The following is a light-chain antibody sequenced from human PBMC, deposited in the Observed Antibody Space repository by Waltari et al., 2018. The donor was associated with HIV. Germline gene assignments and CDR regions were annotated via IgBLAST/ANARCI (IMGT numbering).Light chain of an antibody. Sequence: DIRLTQSPSTLSASAGDRVAITCRAGQNVGAFSAWYQQKPGKPPKLLIFQASILEGGVPSRFSGSVSGSDFTLTINGLQSDDFATYYCHQYASFSGTFGQGTKVELK. J-gene: IGKJ1*01. CDR1: QNVGAF. CDR2: QAS. V-gene: IGKV1-5*03. CDR3: HQYASFSGT.